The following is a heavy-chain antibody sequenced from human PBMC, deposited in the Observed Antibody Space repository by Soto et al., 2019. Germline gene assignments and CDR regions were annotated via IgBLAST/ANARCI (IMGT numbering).Heavy chain of an antibody. CDR1: GYSLTALS. V-gene: IGHV1-24*01. J-gene: IGHJ4*02. Sequence: ASVKVTCKVSGYSLTALSMHWVLQAPGKGLEWMGGFDPEDGDTIYAQKFQGRVATTEDTSTNTVYMELSSLKFEDTAIYHCAARSPFYSVTTYFAFWGQGTLVTVSS. CDR3: AARSPFYSVTTYFAF. D-gene: IGHD4-17*01. CDR2: FDPEDGDT.